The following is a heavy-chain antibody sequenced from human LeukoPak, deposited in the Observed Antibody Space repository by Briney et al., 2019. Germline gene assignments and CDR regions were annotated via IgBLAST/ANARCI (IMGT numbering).Heavy chain of an antibody. V-gene: IGHV4-59*01. J-gene: IGHJ3*02. Sequence: PSETLSLTCTVSGGSISSYYWSWIRQPPGKGLEWIGYIYYSESTNYNPSLKSRVTISVDTSKNQFSLKLSSVTAADTAVYYCAREGGIAAAANDAFDIWGQGTMVTVSS. CDR1: GGSISSYY. D-gene: IGHD6-13*01. CDR2: IYYSEST. CDR3: AREGGIAAAANDAFDI.